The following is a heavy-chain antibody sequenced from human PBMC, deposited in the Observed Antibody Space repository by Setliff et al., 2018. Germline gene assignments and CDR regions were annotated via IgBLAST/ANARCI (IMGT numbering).Heavy chain of an antibody. J-gene: IGHJ4*02. CDR1: GYTFGAHY. CDR3: ARAPRLEWLLPTFDS. D-gene: IGHD3-3*01. V-gene: IGHV1-2*02. CDR2: INPNSGDT. Sequence: ASVKVSCKASGYTFGAHYIHWVRQAPGQGFEWMGWINPNSGDTNYAQNIQGRVTMTTDTSTSTAYMELRSLRSDDTAVYYCARAPRLEWLLPTFDSWGQGTLVTVSS.